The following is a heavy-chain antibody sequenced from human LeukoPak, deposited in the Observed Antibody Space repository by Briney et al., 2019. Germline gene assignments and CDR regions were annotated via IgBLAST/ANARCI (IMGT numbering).Heavy chain of an antibody. CDR2: INHSGST. V-gene: IGHV4-39*07. Sequence: SETLSLTCTVSGGSISSSSYYWGWIRQPPGKGLEWIGEINHSGSTNYNPSLKSRVTISVDTSKNQFSLKLSSVTAADTAVYYCARYDSFYDHGTDAFDIWGQGTMVTVSS. CDR1: GGSISSSSYY. J-gene: IGHJ3*02. D-gene: IGHD3-3*01. CDR3: ARYDSFYDHGTDAFDI.